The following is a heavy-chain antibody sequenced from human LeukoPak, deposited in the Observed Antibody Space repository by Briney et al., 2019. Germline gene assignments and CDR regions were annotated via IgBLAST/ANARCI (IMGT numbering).Heavy chain of an antibody. CDR3: ARDHSGSYFDYYYYMDV. CDR2: MNPNSGNT. D-gene: IGHD1-26*01. CDR1: GYTFTSED. Sequence: GASVKVSCKASGYTFTSEDIDWVRQAPGQGPEWMGWMNPNSGNTNYAQKLQGRVTMTTDTSTSTAYMELRSLRSDDTAVYYCARDHSGSYFDYYYYMDVWGKGTTVTVSS. V-gene: IGHV1-18*01. J-gene: IGHJ6*03.